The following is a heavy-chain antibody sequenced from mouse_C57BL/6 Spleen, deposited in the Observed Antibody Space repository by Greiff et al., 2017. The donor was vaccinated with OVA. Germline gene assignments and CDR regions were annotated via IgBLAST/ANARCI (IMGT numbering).Heavy chain of an antibody. J-gene: IGHJ2*01. CDR1: GYTFTDHT. CDR2: IYPRDGST. D-gene: IGHD3-2*02. CDR3: ARSRTYSSGYVDY. Sequence: VKLVESDAELVKPGASVKISCKVSGYTFTDHTIHWMKQRPEQGLEWIGYIYPRDGSTKYNEKFKGKATLTADKSSSTAYMQLNSLTSEDSAVYFCARSRTYSSGYVDYWGQGTTLTVSS. V-gene: IGHV1-78*01.